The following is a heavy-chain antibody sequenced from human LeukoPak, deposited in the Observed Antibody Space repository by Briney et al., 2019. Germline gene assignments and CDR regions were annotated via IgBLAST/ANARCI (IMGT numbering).Heavy chain of an antibody. D-gene: IGHD3-22*01. J-gene: IGHJ4*02. Sequence: SETLSLTCAVSGGSISSSNWWSWVRQPPGKGLAWIGYIYYSGSTNYNPSLKSRVTISVDTSKNQFSLKLSSVTAADTAVYYCARGRSGYYSYYFDYWGQGTLVTVSS. CDR3: ARGRSGYYSYYFDY. CDR1: GGSISSSNW. V-gene: IGHV4-4*02. CDR2: IYYSGST.